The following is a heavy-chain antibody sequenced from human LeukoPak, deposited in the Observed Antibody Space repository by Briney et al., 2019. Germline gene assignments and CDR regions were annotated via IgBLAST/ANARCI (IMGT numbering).Heavy chain of an antibody. J-gene: IGHJ4*02. CDR3: ARGGSRDYDFWSGYAYYFDY. V-gene: IGHV4-59*01. Sequence: SETLSLTCTVSGGSISSYYWSWFRQPPGKGLEWIGYIYYSGSTNYNPSLKSRVTISVDTSKNQFSLKLSSVTAADTAVYYCARGGSRDYDFWSGYAYYFDYWGQGTLVTVSS. CDR2: IYYSGST. D-gene: IGHD3-3*01. CDR1: GGSISSYY.